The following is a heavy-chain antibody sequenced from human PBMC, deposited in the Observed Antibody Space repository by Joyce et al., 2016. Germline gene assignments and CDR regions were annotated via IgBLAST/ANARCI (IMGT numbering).Heavy chain of an antibody. D-gene: IGHD3-16*01. V-gene: IGHV3-21*01. CDR1: GSTFSSSS. J-gene: IGHJ6*02. CDR2: ISATSDYI. Sequence: QLVESGGGVVKAGGSLRLSCEASGSTFSSSSMGWFRQAPGKGLEMVAAISATSDYICHAERVRGRFTVSRDNAKKTLYLQMNSLRAEDSAVFYCARGGISYYYAMDVWGQGTTVTVSS. CDR3: ARGGISYYYAMDV.